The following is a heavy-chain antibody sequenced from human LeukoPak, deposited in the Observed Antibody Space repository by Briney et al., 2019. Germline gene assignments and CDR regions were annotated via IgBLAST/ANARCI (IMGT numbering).Heavy chain of an antibody. J-gene: IGHJ4*02. CDR1: GGSISSSSYY. Sequence: SGTLSLTCTVSGGSISSSSYYWGWIRQPPGKGLEWIGSIYYSGSTYYNPSLKSRVTISVDTSKNQFSLKLSSVTAADTAVYYCASTYNWNYVHYWGQGTLVTVSS. CDR3: ASTYNWNYVHY. V-gene: IGHV4-39*07. D-gene: IGHD1-7*01. CDR2: IYYSGST.